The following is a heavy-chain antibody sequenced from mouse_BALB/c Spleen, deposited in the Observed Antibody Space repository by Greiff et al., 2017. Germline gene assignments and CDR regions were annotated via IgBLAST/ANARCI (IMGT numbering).Heavy chain of an antibody. Sequence: DVQLQESGPSLVKPSQTLSLTCSVTGDSITSGYWNWILKFPGNKLEYMGYISYSGSTYYNQSLKSRISITRDTSKNQYYLQLNSVTTEDTATYDCAIVDGKRDYWYFDVWGAGTTVTVSS. D-gene: IGHD2-1*01. J-gene: IGHJ1*01. V-gene: IGHV3-8*02. CDR1: GDSITSGY. CDR2: ISYSGST. CDR3: AIVDGKRDYWYFDV.